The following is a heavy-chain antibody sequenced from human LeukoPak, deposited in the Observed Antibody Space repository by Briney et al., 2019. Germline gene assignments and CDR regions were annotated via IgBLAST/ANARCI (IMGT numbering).Heavy chain of an antibody. CDR1: GGSISSGDYY. D-gene: IGHD5-18*01. V-gene: IGHV4-30-4*01. CDR2: IYYSGST. Sequence: SETLSLTCTVSGGSISSGDYYWSWIRQPPGKGLEWIGYIYYSGSTYYNPSLKSRVTISVDTSKNQFSLKLSSVTAADTAVYYCVRRGYSYGLTYFDYWGQGTLVTVSS. J-gene: IGHJ4*02. CDR3: VRRGYSYGLTYFDY.